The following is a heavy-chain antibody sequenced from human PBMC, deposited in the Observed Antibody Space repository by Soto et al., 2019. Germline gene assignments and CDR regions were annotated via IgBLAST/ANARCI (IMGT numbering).Heavy chain of an antibody. J-gene: IGHJ5*02. D-gene: IGHD3-10*01. CDR3: AKEGNTMVRGVIIHPEDNWFDP. V-gene: IGHV3-23*01. Sequence: GGSLRLSCAASGFTFNNYAMNWVRQAPGTGLEWVSTISGSGGSTYYADSVKGRFTISRDNSKNTLYLQMNSLRAEDTAVYYCAKEGNTMVRGVIIHPEDNWFDPWGQGTLVTVSS. CDR2: ISGSGGST. CDR1: GFTFNNYA.